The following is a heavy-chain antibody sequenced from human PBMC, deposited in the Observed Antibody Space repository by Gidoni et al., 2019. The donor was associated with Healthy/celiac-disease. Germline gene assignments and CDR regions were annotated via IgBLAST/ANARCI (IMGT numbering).Heavy chain of an antibody. D-gene: IGHD6-13*01. J-gene: IGHJ4*02. CDR2: IWYDGSNK. CDR3: ARDLYQGPSWGTAGTFDY. Sequence: QVQLVESGGGVVQPGRSLRLSCAASGFTFGRYGMHWVRQAPGKGLEWVAVIWYDGSNKYYADSVKGRFTISRDNSKNTLYLQMNSLRAEDTAVYYCARDLYQGPSWGTAGTFDYWGQGTLVTVSS. CDR1: GFTFGRYG. V-gene: IGHV3-33*01.